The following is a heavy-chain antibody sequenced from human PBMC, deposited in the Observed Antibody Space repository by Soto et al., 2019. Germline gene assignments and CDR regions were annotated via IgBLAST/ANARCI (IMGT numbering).Heavy chain of an antibody. CDR3: AKGYYSGYDLAYFDY. CDR1: GFSFDDYA. V-gene: IGHV3-23*01. Sequence: EVQLLESGGGLVQPGGSLRLSCAASGFSFDDYAMTWVRQAAGKGLEWVSAISGSGDNTYYADSVKGRFTISRDNSKNTLYLQLNRLRAEDTARYYCAKGYYSGYDLAYFDYWGQGTLVTVSS. D-gene: IGHD5-12*01. J-gene: IGHJ4*02. CDR2: ISGSGDNT.